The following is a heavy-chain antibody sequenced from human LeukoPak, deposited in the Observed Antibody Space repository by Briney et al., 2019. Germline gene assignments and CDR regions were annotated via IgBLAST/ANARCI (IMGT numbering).Heavy chain of an antibody. CDR2: ISWNSGSI. CDR3: AKDSGDGYKRDYFDY. CDR1: GFTFDDYA. Sequence: GRSLRLSCAASGFTFDDYAMHWVRQAPGKGLEWVSGISWNSGSIGYADSVKGRFTISRDNAKNSLYLQMNSLRAEDMALYYCAKDSGDGYKRDYFDYWGQGTLVTVSS. J-gene: IGHJ4*02. V-gene: IGHV3-9*03. D-gene: IGHD5-24*01.